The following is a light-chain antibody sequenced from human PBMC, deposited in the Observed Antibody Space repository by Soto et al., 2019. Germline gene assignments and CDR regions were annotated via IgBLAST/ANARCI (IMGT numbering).Light chain of an antibody. Sequence: QSVLTQPPSVPGAPGQRVTISCTGSSSNIGAGYDVHWYLQLPGTAPKLIIYGNTNRPSGVPDRFSGSKSGSSASLAITGLQAEDEAAYYCQSHDSSLHASVFGTGTKVTVL. V-gene: IGLV1-40*01. CDR3: QSHDSSLHASV. J-gene: IGLJ1*01. CDR2: GNT. CDR1: SSNIGAGYD.